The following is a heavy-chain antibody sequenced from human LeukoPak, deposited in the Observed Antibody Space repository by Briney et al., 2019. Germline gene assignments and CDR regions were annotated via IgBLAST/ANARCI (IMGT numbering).Heavy chain of an antibody. D-gene: IGHD2-21*02. CDR1: GVSFSTTW. J-gene: IGHJ4*02. Sequence: PGGSLRLSCAASGVSFSTTWMHWFRQAPGKGLVWFSRINGDGSSTSYADSVKGRFTISRDNAKNTLYLQMNSLRAEDTAVYYCARPLYCGGDCYSGDYWGQGTLVTVSS. CDR3: ARPLYCGGDCYSGDY. CDR2: INGDGSST. V-gene: IGHV3-74*01.